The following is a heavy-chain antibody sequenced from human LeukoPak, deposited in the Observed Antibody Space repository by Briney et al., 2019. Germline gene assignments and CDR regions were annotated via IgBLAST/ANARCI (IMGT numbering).Heavy chain of an antibody. CDR2: INHSGST. V-gene: IGHV4-39*07. Sequence: SGPTLVNPTQTLTLTCTFSGFSLSTSGMCVSWIRQPPGKGLEWIGEINHSGSTNYNPSLKSRVTISVDTSKNQFSLKLSSVTAADTAVYYCARGKRYYYYYMDVWGKGTTVTVSS. CDR1: GFSLSTSGM. J-gene: IGHJ6*03. CDR3: ARGKRYYYYYMDV.